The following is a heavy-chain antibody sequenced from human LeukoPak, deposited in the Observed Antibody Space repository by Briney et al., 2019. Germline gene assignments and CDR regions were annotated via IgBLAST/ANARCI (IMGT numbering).Heavy chain of an antibody. D-gene: IGHD3-16*01. CDR1: GGSISSYY. J-gene: IGHJ6*03. V-gene: IGHV4-4*07. CDR3: ARGVMLEFYYYYMDV. Sequence: SETLSLTCTVSGGSISSYYWSWIRQPAGKGLEWIGRIYTSGSTNYNPSLKSRVTMSVDTSKNQFSLKLSSVTAADTAVCYCARGVMLEFYYYYMDVWGKGTTVTVSS. CDR2: IYTSGST.